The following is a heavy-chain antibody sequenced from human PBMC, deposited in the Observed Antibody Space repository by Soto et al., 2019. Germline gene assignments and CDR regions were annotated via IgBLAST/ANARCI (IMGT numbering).Heavy chain of an antibody. Sequence: GASVKVSCKASGYTFTSYAMHWVRQAPGQRLEWMGWINAGNGNTKYSQKFQGRVTITRDTSASTAYMELSSLRSEDTAVYYCAREGFDWLTTYDYWGQGTLVTVSS. V-gene: IGHV1-3*01. J-gene: IGHJ4*02. CDR1: GYTFTSYA. CDR3: AREGFDWLTTYDY. CDR2: INAGNGNT. D-gene: IGHD3-9*01.